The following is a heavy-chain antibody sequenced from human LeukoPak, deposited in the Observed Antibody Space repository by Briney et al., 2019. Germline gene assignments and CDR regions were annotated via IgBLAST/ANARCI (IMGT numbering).Heavy chain of an antibody. J-gene: IGHJ6*02. Sequence: PSETLSLTCTVSGGSISSYYWSWIRQPAGKGLEWIGRIYTSGSTNYNPSLKSRVTMSVDTSKNQFSLKLSSVTAADTAVYYCARESVVAGTWTLNYYYYGMDVWGQGTTVTVSS. CDR3: ARESVVAGTWTLNYYYYGMDV. CDR1: GGSISSYY. D-gene: IGHD6-19*01. V-gene: IGHV4-4*07. CDR2: IYTSGST.